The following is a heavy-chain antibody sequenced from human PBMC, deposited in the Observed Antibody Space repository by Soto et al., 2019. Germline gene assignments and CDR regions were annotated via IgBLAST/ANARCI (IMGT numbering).Heavy chain of an antibody. J-gene: IGHJ4*02. Sequence: EVQLVESGGGLVKPGESVRLSCAASGFTFGSYSMTWVRQAPGKGLEWVASISSSTRYIYYSDSVKGRFTISRDNARSSVFLQLNYLRAEDTVVYYCTRPRYGSGAGGDYWGQGTLVTVSS. CDR3: TRPRYGSGAGGDY. D-gene: IGHD6-19*01. V-gene: IGHV3-21*01. CDR2: ISSSTRYI. CDR1: GFTFGSYS.